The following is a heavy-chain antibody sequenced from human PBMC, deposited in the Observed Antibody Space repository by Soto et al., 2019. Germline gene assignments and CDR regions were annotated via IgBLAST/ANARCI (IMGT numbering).Heavy chain of an antibody. Sequence: GGSLRLSCAASGFTFSSYAMHWVRQAPGKGLEWVAVISYDGSNKYYADSVKGRFTISRDNSKNTLYLQMNSLRAEDTAVYYCARDHHISQQLVLDYWGQGTLVTVSS. J-gene: IGHJ4*02. CDR2: ISYDGSNK. V-gene: IGHV3-30*04. D-gene: IGHD6-13*01. CDR1: GFTFSSYA. CDR3: ARDHHISQQLVLDY.